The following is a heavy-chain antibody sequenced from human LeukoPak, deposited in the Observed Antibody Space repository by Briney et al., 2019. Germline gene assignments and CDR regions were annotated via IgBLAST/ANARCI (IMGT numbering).Heavy chain of an antibody. CDR3: ARNNSNYAAFDI. V-gene: IGHV4-30-2*01. CDR1: GGSVNDGGFS. CDR2: THHSGTT. D-gene: IGHD1-7*01. J-gene: IGHJ3*02. Sequence: PSGSLSLTCTVSGGSVNDGGFSWSWVRQPLGEGLEWIGYTHHSGTTYYNPSLRGRVTMSVDTSKNHFSLKLTSATAADTAVYFCARNNSNYAAFDIWGQGTMVTVSS.